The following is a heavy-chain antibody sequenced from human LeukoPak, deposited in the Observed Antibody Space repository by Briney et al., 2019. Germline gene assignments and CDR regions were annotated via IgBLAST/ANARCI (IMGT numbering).Heavy chain of an antibody. J-gene: IGHJ5*02. CDR2: INPNSGGT. V-gene: IGHV1-2*02. CDR3: AREGLGYSSGWYGNWFDP. CDR1: GYTFTGYY. Sequence: ASVTVSCKASGYTFTGYYMHWVRQAPGQGLEWMGWINPNSGGTNYAQKFQGRVTMTRDTSISTAYMELSRLRSDATAVYYCAREGLGYSSGWYGNWFDPWGQGTLVTVSS. D-gene: IGHD6-19*01.